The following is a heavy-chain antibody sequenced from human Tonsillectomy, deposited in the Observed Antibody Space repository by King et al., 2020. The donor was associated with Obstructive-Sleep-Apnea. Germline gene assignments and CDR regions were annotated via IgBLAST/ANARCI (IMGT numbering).Heavy chain of an antibody. D-gene: IGHD5-24*01. CDR2: ISAYNGNT. Sequence: QLVQSGAEVKKPGASVKVSCKASGYTFTNYGITWVRQAPGQGPEWLGWISAYNGNTNYAQKLQGRVTMNTDTSTSTAYMELRGLRSDDTAVYYCARVGGGYNLDFYYGMDVWGQGTTVTVSS. CDR3: ARVGGGYNLDFYYGMDV. J-gene: IGHJ6*02. CDR1: GYTFTNYG. V-gene: IGHV1-18*01.